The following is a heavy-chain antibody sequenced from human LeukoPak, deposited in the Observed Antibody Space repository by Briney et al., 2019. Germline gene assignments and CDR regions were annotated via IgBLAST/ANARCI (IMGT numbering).Heavy chain of an antibody. V-gene: IGHV3-30-3*01. CDR3: ARVRDTAMALSGDDY. Sequence: GGSLRLSCAASRFIFSNYAMHWVRQAPDKGLEWVAIISYDGANNYYADSAKGRFTIFSDNSKNTLYLRMNSSRVEDTAVYYWARVRDTAMALSGDDYWGQGTLVTVSS. D-gene: IGHD5-18*01. CDR1: RFIFSNYA. CDR2: ISYDGANN. J-gene: IGHJ4*02.